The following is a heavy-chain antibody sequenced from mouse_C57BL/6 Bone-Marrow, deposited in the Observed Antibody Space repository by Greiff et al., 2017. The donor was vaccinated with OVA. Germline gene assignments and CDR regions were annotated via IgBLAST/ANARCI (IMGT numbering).Heavy chain of an antibody. D-gene: IGHD2-4*01. CDR1: GYAFTNYL. CDR2: INPGSGGT. J-gene: IGHJ1*03. Sequence: VKLMESGAELVRPGTSVKVSCKASGYAFTNYLIEWVKQRPGQGLEWIGVINPGSGGTNYHEKFKGKATLTADKSSSTAYMQLSSLTSEDSAVYFGARWDYDYGGNFDVWGTGTTVTVSS. V-gene: IGHV1-54*01. CDR3: ARWDYDYGGNFDV.